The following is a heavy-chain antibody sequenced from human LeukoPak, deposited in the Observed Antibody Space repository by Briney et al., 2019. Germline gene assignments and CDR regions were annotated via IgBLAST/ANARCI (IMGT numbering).Heavy chain of an antibody. CDR1: GFTFSSYA. J-gene: IGHJ4*02. CDR2: ISYDGSNK. D-gene: IGHD2-21*02. V-gene: IGHV3-30-3*01. CDR3: ASIAYCGGDCYSGGFFDY. Sequence: GESLRLSCAASGFTFSSYAMHWVRQAPGKGLEWVAVISYDGSNKYYADSVKGRFTISRDNSKNTLYLQMNSLRAEDTAVYYCASIAYCGGDCYSGGFFDYWGQGTLVTVSS.